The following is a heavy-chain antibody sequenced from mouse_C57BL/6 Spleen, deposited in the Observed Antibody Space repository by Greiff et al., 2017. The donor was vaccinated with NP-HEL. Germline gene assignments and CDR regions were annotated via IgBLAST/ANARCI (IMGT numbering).Heavy chain of an antibody. D-gene: IGHD2-3*01. CDR2: INPNNGGT. CDR3: ARYLFSDGYYDY. V-gene: IGHV1-26*01. J-gene: IGHJ2*01. CDR1: GYTFTDYY. Sequence: EVQLQQSGPELVKPGASVKISCKASGYTFTDYYMNWVKQSHGKSLEWIGDINPNNGGTSYNQKFKGKATLTVDKSSSTAYMELRSLTSEDSAVYYWARYLFSDGYYDYWGQGTTLTVSS.